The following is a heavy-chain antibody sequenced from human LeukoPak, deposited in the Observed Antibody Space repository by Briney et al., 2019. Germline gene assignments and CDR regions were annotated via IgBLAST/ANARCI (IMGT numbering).Heavy chain of an antibody. CDR1: GYTFTSYG. D-gene: IGHD1/OR15-1a*01. V-gene: IGHV1-18*01. Sequence: ASVKVSCKASGYTFTSYGISWVRQAPGQGLEWMGWISAYNGNTNYAQKLQGRVTMTTDTSTSTAYMELRSLRSDDTAVYYCAREYGANWNTDYYYYYMDVWGKGTTVTVSS. J-gene: IGHJ6*03. CDR3: AREYGANWNTDYYYYYMDV. CDR2: ISAYNGNT.